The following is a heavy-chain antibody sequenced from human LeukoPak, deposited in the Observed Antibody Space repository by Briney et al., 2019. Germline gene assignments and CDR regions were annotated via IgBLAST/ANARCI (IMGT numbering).Heavy chain of an antibody. J-gene: IGHJ5*02. CDR1: GFTFSSYE. Sequence: GGSLTLSCAASGFTFSSYEMNGVRQAPGKGLEWVSYISTSGSTIYYADSVKGRFTISRDNAKNSLYLQMNSLRAEDTAVYYCARGTGYCLDPWGQGTLVTASS. CDR2: ISTSGSTI. D-gene: IGHD2-2*03. V-gene: IGHV3-48*03. CDR3: ARGTGYCLDP.